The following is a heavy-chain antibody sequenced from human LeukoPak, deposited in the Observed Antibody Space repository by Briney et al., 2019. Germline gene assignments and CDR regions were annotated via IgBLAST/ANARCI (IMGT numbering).Heavy chain of an antibody. V-gene: IGHV1-8*01. D-gene: IGHD4-23*01. CDR2: MNPNSGNT. CDR1: GDTFISCY. Sequence: ASVMVSCKASGDTFISCYFNSLRQATGGGVEWMGWMNPNSGNTGYAQKFQGRVTMTRNTSISTAYMELSSLRSEDTAVYYCARGGDYGGNSEYYYYGMDVWGQGTTVTVSS. J-gene: IGHJ6*02. CDR3: ARGGDYGGNSEYYYYGMDV.